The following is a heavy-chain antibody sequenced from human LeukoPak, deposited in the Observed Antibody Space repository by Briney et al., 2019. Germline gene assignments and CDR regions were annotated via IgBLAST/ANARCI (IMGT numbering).Heavy chain of an antibody. V-gene: IGHV4-61*02. J-gene: IGHJ4*02. CDR1: GGSISSSSYY. D-gene: IGHD3-22*01. CDR3: ARDQFSPNYYDSSGYGY. Sequence: SSETLSLTCTVSGGSISSSSYYWSWIRQPAGKGLEWIGRIYTSGSTNYNPSLKSRVTISVDTSKNQFSLKLSSVTAADTAVYYCARDQFSPNYYDSSGYGYWGQGTLVTVSS. CDR2: IYTSGST.